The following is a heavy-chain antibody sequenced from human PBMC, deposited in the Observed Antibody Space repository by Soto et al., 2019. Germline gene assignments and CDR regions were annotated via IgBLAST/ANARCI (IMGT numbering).Heavy chain of an antibody. CDR2: ISSSSSYI. CDR1: GFTFSSYS. J-gene: IGHJ5*02. D-gene: IGHD3-10*01. V-gene: IGHV3-21*01. CDR3: ARAFTMVRGPKYNWFDP. Sequence: PGGSLRLSCAASGFTFSSYSMNWVRQAPGKGLEWVSSISSSSSYIYYADSVKGRFTISRDNAKNSLYLQMSSLRAEDTAVYYCARAFTMVRGPKYNWFDPWGQGTLVTVSS.